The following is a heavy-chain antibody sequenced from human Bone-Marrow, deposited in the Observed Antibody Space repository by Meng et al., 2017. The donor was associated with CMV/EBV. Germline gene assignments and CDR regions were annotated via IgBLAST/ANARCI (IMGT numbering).Heavy chain of an antibody. Sequence: SETLSLTCTVSGGSISSYYWSWIRQPPGKGLEWIGYIYYSGSTNYNPSLKSRVTISVDTSKNQFSLKLSSVTAADTAVYYYGRRWYFDYWGQGTLVTVSS. CDR3: GRRWYFDY. J-gene: IGHJ4*02. V-gene: IGHV4-59*08. CDR1: GGSISSYY. CDR2: IYYSGST. D-gene: IGHD6-13*01.